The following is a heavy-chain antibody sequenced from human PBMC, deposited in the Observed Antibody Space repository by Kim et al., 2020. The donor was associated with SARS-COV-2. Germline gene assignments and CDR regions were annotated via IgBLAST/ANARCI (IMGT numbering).Heavy chain of an antibody. J-gene: IGHJ4*02. V-gene: IGHV3-48*03. Sequence: YYADSVRGRFTISRHNNTNSLYLQLNSLRAEDTAGYYCARGPNYCPFDDWGQGTLVTVSS. D-gene: IGHD1-7*01. CDR3: ARGPNYCPFDD.